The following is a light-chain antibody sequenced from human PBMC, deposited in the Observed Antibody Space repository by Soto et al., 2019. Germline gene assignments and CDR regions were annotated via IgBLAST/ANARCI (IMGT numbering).Light chain of an antibody. V-gene: IGLV1-51*01. CDR1: SSNIGNNY. Sequence: QSVLTQPPSVSAAPGQKVTISCSGSSSNIGNNYVSWYQQLPGTAPKLLIYDNNGRPSGIPDRFSGSKSGTSATLGITGLQTGDEADYYCGTWDSSLSAGVFGGGTKLTVL. J-gene: IGLJ2*01. CDR2: DNN. CDR3: GTWDSSLSAGV.